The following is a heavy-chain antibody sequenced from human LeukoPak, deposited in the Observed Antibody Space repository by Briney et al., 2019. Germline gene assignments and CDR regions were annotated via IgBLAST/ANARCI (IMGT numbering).Heavy chain of an antibody. D-gene: IGHD5-24*01. CDR3: ARMTTILGWVDP. J-gene: IGHJ5*02. Sequence: SETLSLTCTVSRGSISSGTSYWGWIRQPPGKGLEWIGSIFYGGSTYYNPSLKSRVTMSVDMSKNQFSLKLSSVAAADTAVYYCARMTTILGWVDPWGQGTLVTVSS. CDR1: RGSISSGTSY. CDR2: IFYGGST. V-gene: IGHV4-39*01.